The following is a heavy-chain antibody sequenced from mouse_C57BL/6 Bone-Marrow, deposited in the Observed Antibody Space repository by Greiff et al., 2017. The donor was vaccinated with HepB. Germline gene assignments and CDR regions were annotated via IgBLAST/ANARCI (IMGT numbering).Heavy chain of an antibody. CDR1: GYSITSGYY. V-gene: IGHV3-6*01. Sequence: VQLQQSGPGLVKPSQSLSLTCSVTGYSITSGYYWNWIRQFPGNNLEWMGYISYDGSNNYNPSLKNRISITRDTSKNQFFLKLNSVTTEDTATYYCARAGYYSNSYYYAMDYWGQGTSVTVSS. D-gene: IGHD2-5*01. J-gene: IGHJ4*01. CDR2: ISYDGSN. CDR3: ARAGYYSNSYYYAMDY.